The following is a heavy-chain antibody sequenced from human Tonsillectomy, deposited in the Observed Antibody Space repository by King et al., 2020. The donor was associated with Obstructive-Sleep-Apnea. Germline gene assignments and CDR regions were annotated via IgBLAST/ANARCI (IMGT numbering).Heavy chain of an antibody. CDR2: ISYDGSNK. CDR3: ARDLSSSWFSFDY. CDR1: GFTFSSYA. J-gene: IGHJ4*02. D-gene: IGHD6-13*01. Sequence: VQLVESGGGVVQPGRSLRLSCAASGFTFSSYAMHWVRQAPGKGLEWVAVISYDGSNKYYADSVKGRFTISRDNSKNTLYLQINSLRAEDTAVYYCARDLSSSWFSFDYWGQGTLVTVSS. V-gene: IGHV3-30*04.